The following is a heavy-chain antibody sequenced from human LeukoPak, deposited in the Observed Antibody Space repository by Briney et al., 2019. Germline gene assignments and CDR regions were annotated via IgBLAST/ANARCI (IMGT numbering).Heavy chain of an antibody. CDR1: GFTFSNSG. Sequence: GRSLRLSCEASGFTFSNSGMHWVRQAAGKGLEWVAFMSFDEISKYFTDSVKGRFTIASDNSKDTLYLQMNSLKGEDTAVYYCAKTGGSGWFELDYRGQGTLVTVSS. J-gene: IGHJ4*02. CDR3: AKTGGSGWFELDY. D-gene: IGHD6-19*01. CDR2: MSFDEISK. V-gene: IGHV3-30*18.